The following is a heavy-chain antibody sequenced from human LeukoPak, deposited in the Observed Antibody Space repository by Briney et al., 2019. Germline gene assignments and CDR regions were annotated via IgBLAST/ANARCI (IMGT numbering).Heavy chain of an antibody. Sequence: ASVKVSCKASGYTFTSYGISWVRQAPGQGLEWMGWINTNTGNPTYAQGFTGRFVFSLDTSVSTAYLQISSLKAEDTAVYYCARPKNPMYYYDSSGYRGSYFDYWGQGTLVTVSS. V-gene: IGHV7-4-1*02. J-gene: IGHJ4*02. CDR3: ARPKNPMYYYDSSGYRGSYFDY. CDR1: GYTFTSYG. D-gene: IGHD3-22*01. CDR2: INTNTGNP.